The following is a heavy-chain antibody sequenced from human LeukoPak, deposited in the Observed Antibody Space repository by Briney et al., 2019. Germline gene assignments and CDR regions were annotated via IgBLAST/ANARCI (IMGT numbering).Heavy chain of an antibody. CDR1: GYTFTGYY. D-gene: IGHD3-3*01. CDR3: ARSSRTMDFWSGYYTPTLDY. J-gene: IGHJ4*02. V-gene: IGHV1-2*02. Sequence: ASVKVSCKASGYTFTGYYMHWVRQAPGQGLEWMGWINPNSGGTNYAQKFQGRVTMTRDTSISTAYMELSRLRSDDTAVYYCARSSRTMDFWSGYYTPTLDYWGQGTLVTVSS. CDR2: INPNSGGT.